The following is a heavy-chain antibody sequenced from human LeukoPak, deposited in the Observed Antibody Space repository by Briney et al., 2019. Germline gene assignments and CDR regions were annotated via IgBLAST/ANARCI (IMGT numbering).Heavy chain of an antibody. CDR2: IIPIFGTA. Sequence: SVKVSCKASRGTFSSYATSWVRPAPGQGLEWMGGIIPIFGTANYAQKFQGRVTITADKSTSTAYMELSSLRSEDTAVYYCARMGRIAVAGLDYWGQGTLVTVSS. CDR1: RGTFSSYA. J-gene: IGHJ4*02. D-gene: IGHD6-19*01. CDR3: ARMGRIAVAGLDY. V-gene: IGHV1-69*06.